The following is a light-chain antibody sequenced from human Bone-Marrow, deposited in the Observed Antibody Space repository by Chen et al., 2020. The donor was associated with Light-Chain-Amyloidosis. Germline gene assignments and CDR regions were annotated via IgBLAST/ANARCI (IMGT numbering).Light chain of an antibody. V-gene: IGLV2-14*01. CDR1: SSDVGGYNF. CDR3: SSYRSGSYVL. Sequence: QSALTHPASVPGSPGQSITISCAGTSSDVGGYNFVSWYQQNAGKVPRLIIYEVNHRPSGVSSRFSASKSGNTASLTISGLQTEDEGDYYCSSYRSGSYVLFGGGTKLTVL. CDR2: EVN. J-gene: IGLJ2*01.